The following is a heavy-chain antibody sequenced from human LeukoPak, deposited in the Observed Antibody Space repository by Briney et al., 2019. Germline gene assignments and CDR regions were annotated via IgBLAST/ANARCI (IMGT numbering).Heavy chain of an antibody. CDR3: AAIVGSTSYYYYGMDV. D-gene: IGHD1-26*01. J-gene: IGHJ6*02. CDR1: GYSFTDFF. CDR2: INPNSGAT. V-gene: IGHV1-2*02. Sequence: GASVKVSCKASGYSFTDFFIHWVRQAPGQGLEWMGWINPNSGATNYAREFQGRVTMTRDTFITTASMELSRLTSDDTAVYYCAAIVGSTSYYYYGMDVWGQGTTVTVS.